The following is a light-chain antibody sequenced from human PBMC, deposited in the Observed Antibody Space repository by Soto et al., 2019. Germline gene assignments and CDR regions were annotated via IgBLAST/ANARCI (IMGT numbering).Light chain of an antibody. Sequence: DIQMTQSPSALSASVGDTVAITCPASQNVRDSLSWYQQKPGKAPKLLIYGASTLQDGVPSRFSGGGAGTDFTLTIRNLQPEDFATYYCQQTSGDPPLTFGGGTKVEI. V-gene: IGKV1-39*01. CDR1: QNVRDS. CDR3: QQTSGDPPLT. CDR2: GAS. J-gene: IGKJ4*01.